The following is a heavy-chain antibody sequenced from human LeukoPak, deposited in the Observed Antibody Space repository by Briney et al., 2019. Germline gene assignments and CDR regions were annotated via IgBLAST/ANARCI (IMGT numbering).Heavy chain of an antibody. CDR1: GFTFSNYE. Sequence: GGSLRLSCAASGFTFSNYEMNWVRQAPGKGLEWVAYIGSSGNAIYYEDSVKGRFTISRDNDKNSLYLQMNSLRADDTAVYYCARGGYRSDWFDPWGQETLVTVSS. D-gene: IGHD1-1*01. V-gene: IGHV3-48*03. J-gene: IGHJ5*02. CDR2: IGSSGNAI. CDR3: ARGGYRSDWFDP.